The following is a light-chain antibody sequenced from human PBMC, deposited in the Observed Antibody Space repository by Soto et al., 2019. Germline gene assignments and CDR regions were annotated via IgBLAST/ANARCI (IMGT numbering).Light chain of an antibody. CDR1: QSSSSW. CDR2: KAS. V-gene: IGKV1-5*03. Sequence: DLQMTQSPSTLSPPVGDRLTMTCGASQSSSSWLAWYQQEPGKAPKLLIYKASSLESGVPSRFSGSGSGTEFTLTISSLQPDEFATYYCQQYNSYSWTFGQGTKVDIK. J-gene: IGKJ1*01. CDR3: QQYNSYSWT.